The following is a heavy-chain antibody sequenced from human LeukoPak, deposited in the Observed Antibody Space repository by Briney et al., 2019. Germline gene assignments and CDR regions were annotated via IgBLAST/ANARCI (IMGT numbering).Heavy chain of an antibody. V-gene: IGHV1-8*01. CDR3: ARVSRRDGYNFDY. D-gene: IGHD5-24*01. CDR2: MNPNSGNT. J-gene: IGHJ4*02. CDR1: GYTFTSYD. Sequence: ASVKVSCKASGYTFTSYDINWVRQATGQGLEWMGWMNPNSGNTGYAQKFQGRVTMTRNTSISTAYMELSGLRSEDTAVYYCARVSRRDGYNFDYWGQGTLVTVSS.